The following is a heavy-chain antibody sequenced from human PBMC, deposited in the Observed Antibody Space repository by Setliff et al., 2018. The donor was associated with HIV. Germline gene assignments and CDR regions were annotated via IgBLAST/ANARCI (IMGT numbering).Heavy chain of an antibody. CDR2: IYYSGSI. CDR1: GYSISSGYY. Sequence: PSETLSLTCAVSGYSISSGYYWGWIRQPPGKGLEWIGSIYYSGSIYYNPSLKSRVTIPVDTSKNQFSLKLSSVTAADTAVYYCARVKSGSLGGYVDYWGQGTLVTVSS. D-gene: IGHD3-10*01. J-gene: IGHJ4*02. V-gene: IGHV4-38-2*01. CDR3: ARVKSGSLGGYVDY.